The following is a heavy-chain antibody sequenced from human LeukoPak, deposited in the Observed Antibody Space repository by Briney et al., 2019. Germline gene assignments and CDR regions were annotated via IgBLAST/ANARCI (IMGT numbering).Heavy chain of an antibody. CDR1: GFTVSSNY. Sequence: GGSLRLSCAASGFTVSSNYMSWVRQAPGKGLEWVSVIYSGGSTYYADSVKGRFTISRDNSKNTLYLQMNSLRAEDTAVYYRAREPGIAVAGTSYWGQGTLVTVSS. D-gene: IGHD6-19*01. CDR2: IYSGGST. V-gene: IGHV3-66*01. CDR3: AREPGIAVAGTSY. J-gene: IGHJ4*02.